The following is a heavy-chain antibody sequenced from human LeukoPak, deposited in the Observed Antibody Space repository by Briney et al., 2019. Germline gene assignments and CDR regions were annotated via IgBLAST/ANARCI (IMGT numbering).Heavy chain of an antibody. CDR3: AKDLHYGSGSYVFDY. J-gene: IGHJ4*02. CDR1: GFTFDDYT. Sequence: GSLRLSCAASGFTFDDYTMHWVRQAPGKGLEWVSLISWDGGSTYYADSVKGRFTISRDNSKNSLYLQMNSLRTEDTALYYCAKDLHYGSGSYVFDYWGQGTLVTVSS. D-gene: IGHD3-10*01. V-gene: IGHV3-43*01. CDR2: ISWDGGST.